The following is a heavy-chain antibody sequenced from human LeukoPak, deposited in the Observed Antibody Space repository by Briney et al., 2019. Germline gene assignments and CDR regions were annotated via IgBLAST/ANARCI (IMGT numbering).Heavy chain of an antibody. V-gene: IGHV3-21*01. CDR1: GFTFSDYN. J-gene: IGHJ4*02. Sequence: GGSLRLSCAASGFTFSDYNMNWVRQVPGKGLEWVSSISSSSSYIYYADSVKGRFTISRDNAKNSLYLQMNSLRAEDTAVYYCARLIGDYYDSSGYIDYWGQGTLVTVSS. CDR2: ISSSSSYI. CDR3: ARLIGDYYDSSGYIDY. D-gene: IGHD3-22*01.